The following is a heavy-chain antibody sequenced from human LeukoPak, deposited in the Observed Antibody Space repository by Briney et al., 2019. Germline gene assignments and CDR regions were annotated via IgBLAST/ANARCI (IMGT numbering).Heavy chain of an antibody. CDR2: IYHSGST. J-gene: IGHJ3*02. V-gene: IGHV4-30-2*01. CDR1: GGSISSGGYS. Sequence: PSETLSLTCAVSGGSISSGGYSWSWIRQPPGKGLEWIGYIYHSGSTYYNPSLKSRVTISVDRSKNQFSLKLSSVTAADTAVYYCARSRNYKDILTGYYTEIRAFDIWGQGTMVTVSS. CDR3: ARSRNYKDILTGYYTEIRAFDI. D-gene: IGHD3-9*01.